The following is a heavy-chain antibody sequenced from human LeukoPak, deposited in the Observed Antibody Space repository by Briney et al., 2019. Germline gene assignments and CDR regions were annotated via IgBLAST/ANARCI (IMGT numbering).Heavy chain of an antibody. D-gene: IGHD2-2*01. CDR3: ARDSPAGTSWRSEPTFDY. V-gene: IGHV3-7*04. CDR1: GFSFRSFW. Sequence: GGSLRLSCAASGFSFRSFWMSWVRQAPGKGLEWVADIKEEGRTTYYVDSVKGRFTISRDNAKNTLYLQMNSLRAEDTAVYYCARDSPAGTSWRSEPTFDYWGQGTLVTVSS. CDR2: IKEEGRTT. J-gene: IGHJ4*02.